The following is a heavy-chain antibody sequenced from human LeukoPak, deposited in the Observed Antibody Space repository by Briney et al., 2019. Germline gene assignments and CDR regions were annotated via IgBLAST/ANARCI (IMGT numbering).Heavy chain of an antibody. Sequence: KPSETLSLTCAVYGGSFSGYYWSWIRQPPGRGLEWIGEINHSGSTNYNPSLKSRVTISVGTSKNQFSLKLSSVTAADTAVYYCSTVTTDFDYWGQGTLVTVSS. CDR3: STVTTDFDY. CDR2: INHSGST. D-gene: IGHD4-17*01. CDR1: GGSFSGYY. J-gene: IGHJ4*02. V-gene: IGHV4-34*01.